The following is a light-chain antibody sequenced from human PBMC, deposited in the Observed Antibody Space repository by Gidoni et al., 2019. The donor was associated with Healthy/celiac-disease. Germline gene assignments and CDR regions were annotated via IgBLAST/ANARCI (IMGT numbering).Light chain of an antibody. Sequence: DVQLTHYPSSLSASVGDRVTITCRASQSISSYLNWYQQKPGKAPKLLIYAASSLQSGVPSRFSGSGSGTDFTLTISSLQPEDFATYYCQQSYSTLRTFXEXTKVEIK. CDR3: QQSYSTLRT. CDR2: AAS. J-gene: IGKJ4*01. CDR1: QSISSY. V-gene: IGKV1-39*01.